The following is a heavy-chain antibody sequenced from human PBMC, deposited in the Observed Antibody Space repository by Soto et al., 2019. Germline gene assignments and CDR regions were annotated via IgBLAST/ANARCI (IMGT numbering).Heavy chain of an antibody. V-gene: IGHV3-11*01. J-gene: IGHJ6*02. Sequence: QVQLVESGGGLVKPGGYLRLSCAASGFIFSDYYLSWIRQAPGKGLEWVSYIGSSGGSIYYAHSVKGRFTISRDNAKNSLNLEMNSLRAEDTAVYYCARAGEYYDILTGLGAVDVWCQGTTVTVSS. CDR3: ARAGEYYDILTGLGAVDV. CDR1: GFIFSDYY. CDR2: IGSSGGSI. D-gene: IGHD3-9*01.